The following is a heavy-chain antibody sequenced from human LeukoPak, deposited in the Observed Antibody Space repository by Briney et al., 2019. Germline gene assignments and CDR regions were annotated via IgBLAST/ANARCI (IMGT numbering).Heavy chain of an antibody. D-gene: IGHD5-12*01. J-gene: IGHJ4*01. Sequence: GGSLRLSCAASGFNFIDYSMNWVRHAPGKGLGWISYIGISSGNTKYADSVKGRFTISRDKARNSLYLQMNSLRVEDTAMYYCARDHRYAFDNWGQGTLVTVSS. V-gene: IGHV3-48*01. CDR2: IGISSGNT. CDR1: GFNFIDYS. CDR3: ARDHRYAFDN.